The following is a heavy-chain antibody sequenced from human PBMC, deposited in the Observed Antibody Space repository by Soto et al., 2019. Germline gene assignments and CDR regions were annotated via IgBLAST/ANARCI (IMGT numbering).Heavy chain of an antibody. J-gene: IGHJ6*02. CDR2: IYYSGST. V-gene: IGHV4-30-4*01. CDR3: ARASHLYCSGGSCYSDPNYYYGMDV. CDR1: GGSISSGDYY. Sequence: KTSETLSLTCTVSGGSISSGDYYWSWIRQPPGKGLEWIGYIYYSGSTYYNPSLKSRVTISVDTSKNQFSLKLSSVTAADTAVYYCARASHLYCSGGSCYSDPNYYYGMDVWGQGTTVTVSS. D-gene: IGHD2-15*01.